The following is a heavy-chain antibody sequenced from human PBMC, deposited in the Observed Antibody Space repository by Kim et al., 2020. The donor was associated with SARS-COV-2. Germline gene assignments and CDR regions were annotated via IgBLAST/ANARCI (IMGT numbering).Heavy chain of an antibody. CDR3: ARGGSYYYYSYYYGMDV. J-gene: IGHJ6*02. D-gene: IGHD3-10*01. CDR2: ISSSSSYI. V-gene: IGHV3-21*01. CDR1: GFTFSSYS. Sequence: GGSLRLSCAASGFTFSSYSMNWVRQAPGKGLEWVSSISSSSSYIYYADSVKGRFTISRDNAKNSLYLQMNSLRAEDTAVYYCARGGSYYYYSYYYGMDVWGQGTTVTVSS.